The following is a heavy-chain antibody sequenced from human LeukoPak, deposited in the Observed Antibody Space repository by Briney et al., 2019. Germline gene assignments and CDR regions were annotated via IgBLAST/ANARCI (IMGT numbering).Heavy chain of an antibody. J-gene: IGHJ4*02. CDR2: IYTSDSDT. CDR1: GDIFTSCW. Sequence: SLKSLCRASGDIFTSCWVVWLGQVPGGGRVGMGVIYTSDSDTRYSPSLQGQVTTSADKSIATAYLQWSSLKASDTAMYYCARQRDSGLDFDSWGQGTLVTVSS. V-gene: IGHV5-51*01. D-gene: IGHD5-12*01. CDR3: ARQRDSGLDFDS.